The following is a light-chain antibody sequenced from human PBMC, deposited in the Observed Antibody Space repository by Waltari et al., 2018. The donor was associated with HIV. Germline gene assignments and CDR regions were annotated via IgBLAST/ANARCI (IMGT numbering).Light chain of an antibody. Sequence: ERVMTQSPATLSVSQGDRATLSCRASQSVGDNLAWYQQRPGQAPRLLIYSASTRASGIAARFSGSGSGTEFSLTISSLQSEDFAIYYCQQYNNWPLNTFGGGTKVEMK. CDR1: QSVGDN. V-gene: IGKV3-15*01. CDR2: SAS. CDR3: QQYNNWPLNT. J-gene: IGKJ4*01.